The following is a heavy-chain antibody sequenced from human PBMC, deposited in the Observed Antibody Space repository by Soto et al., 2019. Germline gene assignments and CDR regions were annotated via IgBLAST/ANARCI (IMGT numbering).Heavy chain of an antibody. J-gene: IGHJ4*02. Sequence: QVQLQQWGAGLLKPSETLSLTCAVYGGSFSGYYWSWIRQPPGKGLEWIGEINHSGSTNYNPSLKTRVTISGDTSKSQFSLKLSSVTAADTAVYYCARGLLWFGELLHTFDYWGQGTLVTVSS. CDR1: GGSFSGYY. V-gene: IGHV4-34*01. D-gene: IGHD3-10*01. CDR3: ARGLLWFGELLHTFDY. CDR2: INHSGST.